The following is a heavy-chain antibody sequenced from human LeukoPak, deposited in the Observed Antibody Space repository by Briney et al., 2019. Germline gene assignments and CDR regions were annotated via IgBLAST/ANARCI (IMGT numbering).Heavy chain of an antibody. CDR1: GYTFTGYY. CDR2: INPNSGGT. CDR3: ARATFDHYCSSTSCKVAWFDP. J-gene: IGHJ5*02. Sequence: ASVKVSCKASGYTFTGYYMHWVRQAPGRGLEWMGWINPNSGGTNYAQKFQGWVTMTRDTSISTAYMELSRLRSDDTAVYYCARATFDHYCSSTSCKVAWFDPWGQGTLVTVSS. D-gene: IGHD2-2*01. V-gene: IGHV1-2*04.